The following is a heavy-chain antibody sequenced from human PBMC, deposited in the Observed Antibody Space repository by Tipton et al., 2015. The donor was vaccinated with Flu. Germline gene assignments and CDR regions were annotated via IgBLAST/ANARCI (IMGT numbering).Heavy chain of an antibody. J-gene: IGHJ4*02. CDR1: GFTFSSYA. Sequence: SLRLSCAASGFTFSSYAMHWVRQGPGKGLEWVAVISYDGSNKYSADSVKGRFTISRDNSKNTLYLQMNSLRAEDTAVYYCAREVAGYFDYWGQGTLVTVSS. V-gene: IGHV3-30*01. CDR3: AREVAGYFDY. CDR2: ISYDGSNK. D-gene: IGHD6-19*01.